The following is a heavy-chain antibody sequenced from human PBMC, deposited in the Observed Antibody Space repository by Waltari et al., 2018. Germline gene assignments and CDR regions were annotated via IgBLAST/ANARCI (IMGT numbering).Heavy chain of an antibody. V-gene: IGHV4-4*08. CDR3: VREYDHVWGTYRYAFDI. CDR2: MQNNEKT. CDR1: GGFIGSYY. J-gene: IGHJ3*02. D-gene: IGHD3-16*02. Sequence: QVQLQESGPGLVKTSHTLSLTCSVPGGFIGSYYWNWIRQSPGKGLEWIGHMQNNEKTNYNPSLRSRVTMSLDTSKNQFSLNLRSVTAADTAVYFCVREYDHVWGTYRYAFDIWGQGTMVLVSS.